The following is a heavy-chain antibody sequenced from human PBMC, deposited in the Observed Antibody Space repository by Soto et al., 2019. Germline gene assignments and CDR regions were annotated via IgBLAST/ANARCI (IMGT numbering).Heavy chain of an antibody. J-gene: IGHJ4*02. Sequence: GGSLRLSCVVSGFTFNNYGINWVRQAPGKGLEWVSSVSKSDYTYYSDSVKGRFTISRDNAKNSVSLQMNTLRAEDTAVYYCAREDSIIIPAVSDFWGQGTLVTVS. V-gene: IGHV3-21*01. D-gene: IGHD2-2*01. CDR1: GFTFNNYG. CDR2: VSKSDYT. CDR3: AREDSIIIPAVSDF.